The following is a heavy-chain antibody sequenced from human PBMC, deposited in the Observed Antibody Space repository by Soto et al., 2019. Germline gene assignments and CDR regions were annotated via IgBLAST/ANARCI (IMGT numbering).Heavy chain of an antibody. J-gene: IGHJ4*02. V-gene: IGHV3-23*01. D-gene: IGHD1-26*01. Sequence: PGGSLRPSCTASGFTFSNYAMIWVRQAPGKGLEWISYISDTALNTYYADSVKGRFTVSRDNSKNTLDLQMNSLRAEDTAVYYCAKDSGILGALDYWGQGALVTVSS. CDR1: GFTFSNYA. CDR3: AKDSGILGALDY. CDR2: ISDTALNT.